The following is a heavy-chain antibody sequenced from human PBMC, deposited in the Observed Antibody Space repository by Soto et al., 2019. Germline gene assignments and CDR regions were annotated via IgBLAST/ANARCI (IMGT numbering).Heavy chain of an antibody. CDR3: ARTVRFLEWLLSDYYGMDV. V-gene: IGHV4-34*01. CDR1: GGSFSGFY. D-gene: IGHD3-3*01. J-gene: IGHJ6*02. CDR2: INHSGST. Sequence: PSETLSLTCAVYGGSFSGFYWSWIRQPTGKGLEWIGEINHSGSTNYNPSLKSRVTISVDTSKNQFSLKLSSVTAADTAVYYCARTVRFLEWLLSDYYGMDVWGQGTTVTVSS.